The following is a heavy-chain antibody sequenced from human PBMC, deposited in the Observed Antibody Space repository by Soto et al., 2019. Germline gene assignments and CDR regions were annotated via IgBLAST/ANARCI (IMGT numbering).Heavy chain of an antibody. CDR1: GYSSGNFW. D-gene: IGHD1-26*01. J-gene: IGHJ3*02. CDR2: VYPDDSDI. CDR3: AKALVGGGALDI. Sequence: EVQLVQSGAEVKKPGESLKISCKGSGYSSGNFWIAWVRQMPGTGLEWMGIVYPDDSDIRYSPSFQGQVTISAEKSVNTAYLDVCPLGGSDTAIYYCAKALVGGGALDISGQGTMVTGSS. V-gene: IGHV5-51*01.